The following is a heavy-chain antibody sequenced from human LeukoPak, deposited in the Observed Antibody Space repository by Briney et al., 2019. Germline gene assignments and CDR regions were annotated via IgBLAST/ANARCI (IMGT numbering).Heavy chain of an antibody. Sequence: GGSLRLSCAASGFTVSSNYMSWVRQAPGKGLQWVSVIYSGGSTYYAESVKGRFTISRHNSKNKLYLQKNNLRADDTPVYYCGRGRAASQMDVWGQGTTVTVFS. CDR1: GFTVSSNY. J-gene: IGHJ6*02. CDR3: GRGRAASQMDV. D-gene: IGHD6-13*01. CDR2: IYSGGST. V-gene: IGHV3-53*04.